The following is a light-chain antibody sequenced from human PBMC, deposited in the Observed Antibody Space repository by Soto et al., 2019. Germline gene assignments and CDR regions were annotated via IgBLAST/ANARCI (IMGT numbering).Light chain of an antibody. CDR1: SSDVGGYNY. V-gene: IGLV2-14*01. CDR3: SSYKSSSTYV. Sequence: QSVLTQPASVSGSPGQSITISCTGTSSDVGGYNYVSWYQQHPGKAPKLMIYDVSNRPSGVSNRFSGSKSGNTASLTISGLQADDEADYYCSSYKSSSTYVFRPGTKVTVL. J-gene: IGLJ1*01. CDR2: DVS.